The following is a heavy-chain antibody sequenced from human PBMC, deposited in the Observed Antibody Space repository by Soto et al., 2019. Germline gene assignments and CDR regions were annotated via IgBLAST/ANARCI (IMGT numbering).Heavy chain of an antibody. J-gene: IGHJ4*02. CDR1: GFTFSSYW. V-gene: IGHV3-7*04. CDR3: PGGSGWSYY. Sequence: TGGSLRLSCAASGFTFSSYWMTWVRQAPGKALEWLANIKHDGSESNYVDSVKGRFTISRDNAENSVYLQMNSLRVEDTAVYYWPGGSGWSYYWGRGTWDPVSS. D-gene: IGHD6-19*01. CDR2: IKHDGSES.